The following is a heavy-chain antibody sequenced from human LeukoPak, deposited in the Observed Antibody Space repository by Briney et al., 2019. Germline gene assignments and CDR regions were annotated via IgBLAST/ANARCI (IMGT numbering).Heavy chain of an antibody. CDR3: ARRTAAGKYYFDS. Sequence: GGSLRLSCAASGLTSSVYAMHWVRQAPGKGLEWVAFIRFDGSNEQYADSVKGRFTISRDKSTNTLYLQMNSLRAEDTAVYYCARRTAAGKYYFDSWGQGTLVTVSS. V-gene: IGHV3-30*02. J-gene: IGHJ4*02. CDR1: GLTSSVYA. D-gene: IGHD6-13*01. CDR2: IRFDGSNE.